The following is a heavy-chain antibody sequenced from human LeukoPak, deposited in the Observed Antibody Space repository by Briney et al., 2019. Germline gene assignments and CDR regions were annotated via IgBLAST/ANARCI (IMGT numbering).Heavy chain of an antibody. CDR2: IYDSGST. CDR3: ARGVATIDYYYYYGMDV. V-gene: IGHV4-30-2*01. D-gene: IGHD5-12*01. CDR1: GGSVSSGGYS. Sequence: PSETLSLTCAVSGGSVSSGGYSWSWIRQPPGKDLEWIGYIYDSGSTYYNSSLKSRVTISVDRSKNHFSLKLSSLTAADTAVYYCARGVATIDYYYYYGMDVWGQGTTVTVSS. J-gene: IGHJ6*01.